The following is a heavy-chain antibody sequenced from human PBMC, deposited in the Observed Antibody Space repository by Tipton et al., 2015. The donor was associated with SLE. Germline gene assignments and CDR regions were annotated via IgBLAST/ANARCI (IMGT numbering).Heavy chain of an antibody. CDR2: IYYNGGT. V-gene: IGHV4-39*01. Sequence: LRLSCNVSGASISSSDYSWGWMRQPPGEGLEWIGTIYYNGGTHSNPSLKSRVSISVDTSKNQLSLKLISVIAADTAVYFCARLVGGYARWGQGTQVTVSS. D-gene: IGHD5-12*01. CDR1: GASISSSDYS. CDR3: ARLVGGYAR. J-gene: IGHJ4*02.